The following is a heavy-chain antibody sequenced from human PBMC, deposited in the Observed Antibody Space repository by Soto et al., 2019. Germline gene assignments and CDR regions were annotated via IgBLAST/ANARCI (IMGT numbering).Heavy chain of an antibody. Sequence: SLRLSCVISGFNFDDYAMSWVRQVPGKGLEWVSSIHWNGRETAYADSVKGRFTVSRDNSRNTLYLQLNNLQAEDTAVYYCAKVSRPSRISTPDFDYWGQGTLVTSPQ. CDR1: GFNFDDYA. CDR2: IHWNGRET. CDR3: AKVSRPSRISTPDFDY. V-gene: IGHV3-20*04. J-gene: IGHJ4*02.